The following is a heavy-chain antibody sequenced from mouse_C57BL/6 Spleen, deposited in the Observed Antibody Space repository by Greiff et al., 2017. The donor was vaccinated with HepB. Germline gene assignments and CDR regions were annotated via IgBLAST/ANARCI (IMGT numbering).Heavy chain of an antibody. Sequence: EVMLVESGPGLAKPSQTLSLTCSVSGYSITSDYWNWIRKFPGNKLEYMGYISYSGSTYYNPYLKSRNSITRDTSKNQYYLQVNSVTTEDTAAYYCARWGYGDYFDYWGQGTTLTVSS. CDR2: ISYSGST. D-gene: IGHD2-14*01. CDR3: ARWGYGDYFDY. V-gene: IGHV3-8*01. CDR1: GYSITSDY. J-gene: IGHJ2*01.